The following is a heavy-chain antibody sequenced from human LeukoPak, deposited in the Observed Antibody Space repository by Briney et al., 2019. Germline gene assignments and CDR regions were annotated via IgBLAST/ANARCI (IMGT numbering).Heavy chain of an antibody. D-gene: IGHD5-18*01. CDR3: AKGGYTAMVLDY. CDR2: TWYDGSNK. CDR1: GSTFSSYG. V-gene: IGHV3-33*06. J-gene: IGHJ4*02. Sequence: GGSLRLSCAASGSTFSSYGMHWVRQAPGKGLEWVAVTWYDGSNKYYADSVKGRFTISRDNSKNTLYLQMNSLRAEDTAVYYCAKGGYTAMVLDYWGQGTLVTVSS.